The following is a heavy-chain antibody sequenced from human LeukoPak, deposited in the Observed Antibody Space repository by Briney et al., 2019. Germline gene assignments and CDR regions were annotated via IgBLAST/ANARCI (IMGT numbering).Heavy chain of an antibody. Sequence: SVRVSCTASGGTFGSYAISWVRQAPGQGLEWMGGIIPIFGTANYAQRFQGRVTITADESTSTAYMELSSLRSEDTAVYYCARAGSGSFDYWGQGTLVTVSS. V-gene: IGHV1-69*13. CDR2: IIPIFGTA. CDR3: ARAGSGSFDY. J-gene: IGHJ4*02. D-gene: IGHD1-26*01. CDR1: GGTFGSYA.